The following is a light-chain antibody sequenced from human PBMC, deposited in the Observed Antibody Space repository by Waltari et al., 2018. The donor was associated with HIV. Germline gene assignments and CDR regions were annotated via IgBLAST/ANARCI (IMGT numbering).Light chain of an antibody. Sequence: QSALTQPASVSGSPGQSITISCTGTSSDVGGYNYVSWYQPHPGKAPKLMIYEVHKGRSGGSKRFYGSRSGNTAALTMSGSRAEDAAAYYSSSCTSSIASLVYETRTRFTVL. J-gene: IGLJ1*01. CDR3: SSCTSSIASLV. CDR2: EVH. CDR1: SSDVGGYNY. V-gene: IGLV2-14*01.